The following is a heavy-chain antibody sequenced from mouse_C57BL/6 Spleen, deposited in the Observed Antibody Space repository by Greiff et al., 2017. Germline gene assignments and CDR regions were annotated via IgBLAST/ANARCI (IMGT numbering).Heavy chain of an antibody. CDR2: IYPGSGST. CDR1: GYTFTSYW. CDR3: ARSNYYGSTPFDY. J-gene: IGHJ2*01. V-gene: IGHV1-55*01. Sequence: LQQPGAELVKPGASVKMSCKASGYTFTSYWITWVKQRPGQGLEWIGDIYPGSGSTNYNEKFKSKATLTVDTSSSTAYMQLSSLTSEDSAVYYCARSNYYGSTPFDYWGQGTTLTVAS. D-gene: IGHD1-1*01.